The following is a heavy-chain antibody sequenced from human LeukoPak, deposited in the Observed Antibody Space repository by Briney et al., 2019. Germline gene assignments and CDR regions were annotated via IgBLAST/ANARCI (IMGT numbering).Heavy chain of an antibody. J-gene: IGHJ4*02. CDR2: ISGSGGST. D-gene: IGHD3-22*01. CDR1: GFTFSSYA. Sequence: GGSLRLSCAASGFTFSSYAMSWVRQAPGKGLEWVSAISGSGGSTYYADSVKGRFTISRDNSKNTLYLQMNSLRAEDTAVYYCAKDPYDSSGYYYSYHWGQGTLVTVSS. V-gene: IGHV3-23*01. CDR3: AKDPYDSSGYYYSYH.